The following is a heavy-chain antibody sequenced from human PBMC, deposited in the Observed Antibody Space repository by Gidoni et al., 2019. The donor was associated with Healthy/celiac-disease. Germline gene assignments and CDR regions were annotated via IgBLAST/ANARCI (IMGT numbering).Heavy chain of an antibody. CDR3: ARAVVRGVIMAPYYYGMDV. D-gene: IGHD3-10*01. CDR2: INHSGST. V-gene: IGHV4-34*01. CDR1: GGSFSGYY. J-gene: IGHJ6*02. Sequence: QVQLQQWGAGLLKPSETLSLTCAVYGGSFSGYYWSWIRQPPGKGLEWIGEINHSGSTNYNPSLKSRVTISVDTSKNQFSLKLSSVTAADTAVYYCARAVVRGVIMAPYYYGMDVWGQGTTVTVSS.